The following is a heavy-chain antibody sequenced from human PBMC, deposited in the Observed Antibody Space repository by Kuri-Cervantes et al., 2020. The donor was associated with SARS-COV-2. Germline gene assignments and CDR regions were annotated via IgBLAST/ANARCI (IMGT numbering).Heavy chain of an antibody. J-gene: IGHJ4*02. CDR3: AKDQVGVRNYFDY. V-gene: IGHV3-23*01. Sequence: GESLKISCEASGFIFGDYGMTWVRQVPGKGLEWVSGINWNGGSTYYADSVKGRFTISRDNSKNTLYLQMNSLRAEDTAVYYCAKDQVGVRNYFDYWGQGTLVTVSS. CDR2: INWNGGST. D-gene: IGHD3-16*01. CDR1: GFIFGDYG.